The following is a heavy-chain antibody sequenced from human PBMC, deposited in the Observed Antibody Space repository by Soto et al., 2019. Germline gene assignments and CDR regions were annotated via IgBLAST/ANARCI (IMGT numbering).Heavy chain of an antibody. CDR2: IYYSGST. J-gene: IGHJ4*02. D-gene: IGHD5-12*01. CDR3: ARAYVRRDGYNLTIFDY. Sequence: SETLSLTCTVSGGSISSYYWSWIRQPPGKGLEWIGYIYYSGSTNYNPSLKSRVTISVDTSKNQFSLKLSSVTAADTAVYYCARAYVRRDGYNLTIFDYWGQGTLVTVSS. CDR1: GGSISSYY. V-gene: IGHV4-59*01.